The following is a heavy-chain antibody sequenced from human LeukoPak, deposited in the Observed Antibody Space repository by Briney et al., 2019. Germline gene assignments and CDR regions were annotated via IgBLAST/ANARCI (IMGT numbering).Heavy chain of an antibody. CDR3: ARQRYCHSTSCYFDY. J-gene: IGHJ4*02. CDR2: MYHSGST. V-gene: IGHV4-38-2*01. CDR1: GYSISSGYY. D-gene: IGHD2-2*01. Sequence: SETLSLTCAVSGYSISSGYYWAWIRQPPGKGLEWIGSMYHSGSTYDSPSLKSRVTMSVDTSKNQFYLKLTSVTAADTAVYYCARQRYCHSTSCYFDYWGQGTLVTVSS.